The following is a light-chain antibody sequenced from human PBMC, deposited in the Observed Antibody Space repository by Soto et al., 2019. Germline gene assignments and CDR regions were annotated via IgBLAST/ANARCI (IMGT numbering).Light chain of an antibody. Sequence: IVLTHSPATLSVSPWEIVTLSCRASQSLTRNLAWYQHKPGQSPRLLIYGASSRATGIPDRFSGSGSGTDFTLTISRLEPEDFAVYYCQQYGTSKTFGQGTKVDIK. CDR2: GAS. CDR1: QSLTRN. CDR3: QQYGTSKT. V-gene: IGKV3-20*01. J-gene: IGKJ1*01.